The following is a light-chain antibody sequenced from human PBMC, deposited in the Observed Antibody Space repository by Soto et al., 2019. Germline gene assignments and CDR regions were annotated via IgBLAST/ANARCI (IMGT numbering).Light chain of an antibody. Sequence: QSALTQPASVSGSPGQSITISCTGTSSDVGGYNYVSWYQQLPGKAPKLMIYDVSDRPSGVSSRFSASKSGNTASLTISGLQAEDEADYYCSSYRSSSTLYVFGTGTKVTVL. V-gene: IGLV2-14*03. J-gene: IGLJ1*01. CDR3: SSYRSSSTLYV. CDR2: DVS. CDR1: SSDVGGYNY.